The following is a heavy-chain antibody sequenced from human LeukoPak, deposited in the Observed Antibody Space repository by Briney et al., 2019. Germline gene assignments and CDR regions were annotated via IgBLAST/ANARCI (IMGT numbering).Heavy chain of an antibody. V-gene: IGHV1-2*02. CDR2: INPNSGGT. J-gene: IGHJ4*02. CDR3: ARVTGVVPAAPYFDY. CDR1: GYTFTGYY. D-gene: IGHD2-2*01. Sequence: ASVKVSCKASGYTFTGYYMHWVRQAPGQGLEWMGWINPNSGGTNYAQKFQGRVTMTRDTSISTAYMELSRLRSDDTAVYYCARVTGVVPAAPYFDYWGQGTLVTVSS.